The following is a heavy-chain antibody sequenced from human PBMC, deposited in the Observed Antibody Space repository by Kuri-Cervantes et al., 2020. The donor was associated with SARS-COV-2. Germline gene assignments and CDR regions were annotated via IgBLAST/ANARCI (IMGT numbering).Heavy chain of an antibody. CDR2: IYPGDSDT. CDR1: ENSFTSYW. D-gene: IGHD3-3*01. V-gene: IGHV5-51*01. Sequence: GESLKISCKGSENSFTSYWIGWVRQMPGKGLEWMGIIYPGDSDTRYSSSFQGQVTISADKSISTAYLQWSSLKASDTAMYYCARQSGAIFGPNWFDPWGQGTLVTVSS. CDR3: ARQSGAIFGPNWFDP. J-gene: IGHJ5*02.